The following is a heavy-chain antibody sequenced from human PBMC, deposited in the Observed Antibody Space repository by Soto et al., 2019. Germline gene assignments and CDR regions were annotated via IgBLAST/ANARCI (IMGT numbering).Heavy chain of an antibody. CDR1: GXTFSNYC. CDR3: ARRATTSAGYFDL. CDR2: IKQDGSEK. V-gene: IGHV3-7*01. Sequence: HPXGSRRLSCAASGXTFSNYCMSWVRQAPGKGLEWVANIKQDGSEKKYKDSVKGRLTISRDNAKNSLSLQMNSLRPEHTAVYYCARRATTSAGYFDLWGRAILGTVS. D-gene: IGHD1-26*01. J-gene: IGHJ2*01.